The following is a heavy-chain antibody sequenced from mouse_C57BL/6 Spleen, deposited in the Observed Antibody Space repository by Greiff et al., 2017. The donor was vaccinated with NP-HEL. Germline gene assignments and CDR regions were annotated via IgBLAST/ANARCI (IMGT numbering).Heavy chain of an antibody. V-gene: IGHV1-64*01. Sequence: VQLQQPGAELVKPGASVKLSCKASGYTFTSYWMHWVKQRPGRGLEWIGMIHPNSGSTNYNEKFKSKATLTVDKSSSTAYMQLSSLTSEDSAVYYCARSAITTVVRFDYWGQGTTLTVSS. J-gene: IGHJ2*01. CDR3: ARSAITTVVRFDY. CDR1: GYTFTSYW. D-gene: IGHD1-1*01. CDR2: IHPNSGST.